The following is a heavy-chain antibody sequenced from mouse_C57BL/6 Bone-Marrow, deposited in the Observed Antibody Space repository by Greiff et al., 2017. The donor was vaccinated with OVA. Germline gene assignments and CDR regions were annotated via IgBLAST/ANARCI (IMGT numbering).Heavy chain of an antibody. D-gene: IGHD1-1*01. Sequence: VQLQQSGAELVRPGASVKLSCTASGFNIKDDYMHWVKQRPEQGLEWIGWIDPENGDTEYASKFQGKATITADTSSNTAYLQLSSLTSEDTAVYYCTTKGVITTVVEYFDYWGQGTTLTVSS. CDR1: GFNIKDDY. V-gene: IGHV14-4*01. CDR2: IDPENGDT. CDR3: TTKGVITTVVEYFDY. J-gene: IGHJ2*01.